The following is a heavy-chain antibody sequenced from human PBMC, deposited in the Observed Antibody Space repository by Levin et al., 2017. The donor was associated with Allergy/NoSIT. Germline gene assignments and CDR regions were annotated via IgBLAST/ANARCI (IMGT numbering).Heavy chain of an antibody. V-gene: IGHV1-69*04. CDR2: IIPILGIA. Sequence: SVKVSCKASGGTFSSYAISWVRQAPGQGLEWMGRIIPILGIANYAQKFQGRVTITADKSTSTAYMELSSLRSEDTAVYYCASQTTLIAAAATDYMDVWGKGTTVTVSS. D-gene: IGHD6-13*01. CDR1: GGTFSSYA. CDR3: ASQTTLIAAAATDYMDV. J-gene: IGHJ6*03.